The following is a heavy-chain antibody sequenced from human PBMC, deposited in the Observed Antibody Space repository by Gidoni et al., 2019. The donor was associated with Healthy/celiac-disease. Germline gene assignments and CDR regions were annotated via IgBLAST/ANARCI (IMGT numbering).Heavy chain of an antibody. CDR3: ARDLGRRGATDDPPFDY. V-gene: IGHV1-18*01. CDR1: GYTFTSYG. J-gene: IGHJ4*02. D-gene: IGHD1-26*01. CDR2: ISAYNGNT. Sequence: QVQLVQSGAEVKKPGSSVKVSCKASGYTFTSYGISWVRQAPGQGLEWMGWISAYNGNTNYAQKLQGRVTMTTDTSTSTAYMELRSLRSDDTAVYYCARDLGRRGATDDPPFDYWGQGTLVTVSS.